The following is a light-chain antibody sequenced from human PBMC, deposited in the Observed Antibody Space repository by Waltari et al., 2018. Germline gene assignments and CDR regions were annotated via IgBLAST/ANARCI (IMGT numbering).Light chain of an antibody. V-gene: IGKV1-27*01. Sequence: DIQMTQSPSSLSASVGDRVTITCRASHDINNYLAWYQQKPGKVPVLVIYAASTPSSGVPSRFSGSGFGRDFTLTISSLQPADVATYYCQKFDRSPLTFGGGTKVEI. J-gene: IGKJ4*01. CDR2: AAS. CDR1: HDINNY. CDR3: QKFDRSPLT.